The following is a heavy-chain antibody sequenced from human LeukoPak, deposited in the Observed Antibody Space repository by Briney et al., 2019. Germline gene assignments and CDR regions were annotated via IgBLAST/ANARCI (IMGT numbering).Heavy chain of an antibody. CDR1: GFTFSSYE. J-gene: IGHJ4*02. CDR2: ISSSGSTI. D-gene: IGHD6-19*01. CDR3: AKDARRSSGWYFFDH. V-gene: IGHV3-48*03. Sequence: GGSLRLSCAASGFTFSSYEMNWVRQAPGKGLEWVSYISSSGSTIYYADSVKGRFTISRDNAKNSLYLQMNSLRAEDTALYYCAKDARRSSGWYFFDHWGQGTLVTVSS.